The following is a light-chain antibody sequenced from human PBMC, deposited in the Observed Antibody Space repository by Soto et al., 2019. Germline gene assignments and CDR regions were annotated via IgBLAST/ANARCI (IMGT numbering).Light chain of an antibody. J-gene: IGKJ5*01. CDR1: QSLVYRDGNTY. CDR2: KVS. CDR3: MQALQSLT. Sequence: DVVVTQSPLSLPVTLGQAASISCRSSQSLVYRDGNTYLSWFHQRTGQSPRRLIYKVSNRDSGVPDRFSGSGSGTDFTLKISRVEAEDVGVYYCMQALQSLTFGQGTRLEIK. V-gene: IGKV2-30*01.